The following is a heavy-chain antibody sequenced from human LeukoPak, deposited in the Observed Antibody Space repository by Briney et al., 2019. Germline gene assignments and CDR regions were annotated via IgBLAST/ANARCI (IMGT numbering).Heavy chain of an antibody. V-gene: IGHV3-53*01. D-gene: IGHD2-2*01. CDR1: GFTVSSNY. CDR3: ASVGCSSTSCYAGGWFDP. J-gene: IGHJ5*02. CDR2: IYSGGST. Sequence: PGGSLRLSCAASGFTVSSNYMSWVRQAPGKGLEWGSVIYSGGSTYYADSVKGRFTISRDNSKNTLYLQMNSLRAEDTAVYYCASVGCSSTSCYAGGWFDPWGQGTLVTVSS.